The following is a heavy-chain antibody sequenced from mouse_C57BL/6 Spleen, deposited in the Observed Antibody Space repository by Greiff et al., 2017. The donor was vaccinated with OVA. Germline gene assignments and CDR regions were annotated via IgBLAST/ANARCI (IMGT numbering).Heavy chain of an antibody. Sequence: EVKLVESGGGLVKPGGSLKLSCAASGFAFSDYGMHWVRQAPEKGLEWVAYISSGSSTIYYADTVKGRFTISRDNAKNTLFLQMTSLRSEDTAMYYCATNWDYYAMDYWGQGTSVTVSS. D-gene: IGHD4-1*01. CDR1: GFAFSDYG. CDR3: ATNWDYYAMDY. J-gene: IGHJ4*01. V-gene: IGHV5-17*01. CDR2: ISSGSSTI.